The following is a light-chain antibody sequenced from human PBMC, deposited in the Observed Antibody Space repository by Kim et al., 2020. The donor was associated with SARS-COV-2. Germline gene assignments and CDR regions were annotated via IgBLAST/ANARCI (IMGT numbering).Light chain of an antibody. CDR3: QHYDVYSGT. V-gene: IGKV1-5*01. J-gene: IGKJ1*01. CDR2: EAS. Sequence: GDRVTITCRASQSISISLAWYQQEPGKAPNLLIYEASSLQSGVPSRFSGSGSGTEFTLTISSLQPDDFATYYCQHYDVYSGTFGQGTKVDIK. CDR1: QSISIS.